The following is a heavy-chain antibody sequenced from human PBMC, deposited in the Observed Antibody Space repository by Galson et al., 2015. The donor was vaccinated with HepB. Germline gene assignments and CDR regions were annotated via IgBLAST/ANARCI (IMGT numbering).Heavy chain of an antibody. CDR1: GGSIGSYY. Sequence: ETLSLTCTVSGGSIGSYYWSWIRQPPGKGLEWIGYIYYSGSTNYNPSLKSRVTISVDTSKNQFSLKLSSVSAADTAVYYCARRGYYYDSSGYYYQGFDYWGQGTLVTVSS. J-gene: IGHJ4*02. CDR3: ARRGYYYDSSGYYYQGFDY. CDR2: IYYSGST. V-gene: IGHV4-59*08. D-gene: IGHD3-22*01.